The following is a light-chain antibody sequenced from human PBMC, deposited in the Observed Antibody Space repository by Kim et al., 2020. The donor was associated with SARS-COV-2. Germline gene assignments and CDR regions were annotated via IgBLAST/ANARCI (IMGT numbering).Light chain of an antibody. CDR3: QQSYSTPRT. CDR2: AAS. J-gene: IGKJ1*01. Sequence: GCVGDRVNITCRASQSISSYLNWYQQKPGKAPKRLIYAASSLQSGVPSRFSGSGSGTDFTLTISSLQPEDFATYYCQQSYSTPRTFGQGTKVDIK. CDR1: QSISSY. V-gene: IGKV1-39*01.